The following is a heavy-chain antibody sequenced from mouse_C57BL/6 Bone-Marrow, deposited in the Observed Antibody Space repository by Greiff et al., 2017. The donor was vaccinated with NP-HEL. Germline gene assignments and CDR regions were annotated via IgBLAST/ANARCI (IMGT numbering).Heavy chain of an antibody. CDR3: AREGGLRRRTYAMDY. J-gene: IGHJ4*01. V-gene: IGHV5-16*01. D-gene: IGHD2-4*01. Sequence: EVKVEESEGGLVQPGSSMKLSCTASGFTFRDYYLAWVRQVPEKVLEWVANFNYDGSSTYYLDSLKSRFIISRDNAKNILYLQMRSLKSEDTATYYCAREGGLRRRTYAMDYWGQGTSVTVSS. CDR1: GFTFRDYY. CDR2: FNYDGSST.